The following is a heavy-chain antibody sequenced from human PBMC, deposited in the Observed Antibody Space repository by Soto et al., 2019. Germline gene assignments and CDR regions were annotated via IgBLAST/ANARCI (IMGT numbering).Heavy chain of an antibody. CDR1: GFTFSSYG. J-gene: IGHJ4*02. D-gene: IGHD6-6*01. CDR3: ASNGRHSSSLFDY. Sequence: GGSLRLSCAASGFTFSSYGMHWVRQAPGKGLEWVAVIWYDGSNKYYADSVKGRFTISRDNSKNTLYLQMNSLRAEDTAVYYCASNGRHSSSLFDYWGQGTLVTVSS. CDR2: IWYDGSNK. V-gene: IGHV3-33*01.